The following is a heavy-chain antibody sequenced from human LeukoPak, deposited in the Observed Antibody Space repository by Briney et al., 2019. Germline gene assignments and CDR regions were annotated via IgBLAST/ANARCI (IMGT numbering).Heavy chain of an antibody. Sequence: GSVKVSCKASGYTFTGYYMHWVRQAPGQGLEWMGWINPNSGGTNYAQKFQGRVTMTRDTSISTAYMELSSLRSEDTAVYYCARGDFYDFWSGYYTRRAGWFDPWGQGTLVTVSS. CDR1: GYTFTGYY. D-gene: IGHD3-3*01. J-gene: IGHJ5*02. V-gene: IGHV1-2*02. CDR2: INPNSGGT. CDR3: ARGDFYDFWSGYYTRRAGWFDP.